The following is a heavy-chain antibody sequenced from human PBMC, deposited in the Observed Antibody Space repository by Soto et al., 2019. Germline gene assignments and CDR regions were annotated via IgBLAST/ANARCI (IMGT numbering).Heavy chain of an antibody. D-gene: IGHD3-22*01. Sequence: QEQLVQSGAAVKKPGSSVKVSCKASGGLFSSSPISWVRQVPGQGLAWMGGIIPVFQTAYYTQRFQGRVTITADESTNTDYMELSSLRSEDTAIYYCARGGSGYTWFNEFWGQGTLVTVSS. CDR1: GGLFSSSP. CDR3: ARGGSGYTWFNEF. J-gene: IGHJ4*02. V-gene: IGHV1-69*01. CDR2: IIPVFQTA.